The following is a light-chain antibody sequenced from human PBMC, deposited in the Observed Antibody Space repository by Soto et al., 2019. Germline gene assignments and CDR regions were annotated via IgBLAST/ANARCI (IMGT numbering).Light chain of an antibody. V-gene: IGKV3-20*01. CDR2: GAS. CDR1: QSVSSSY. Sequence: EIVLTQSPGTLSLSPGERATLSCRASQSVSSSYLAWYQQKPGQAPRLLIYGASSRATGIPDRFSASGSGTDFTLTISRLEPEDFAVYYCQQYGNSPYTFGQGTKLEIK. CDR3: QQYGNSPYT. J-gene: IGKJ2*01.